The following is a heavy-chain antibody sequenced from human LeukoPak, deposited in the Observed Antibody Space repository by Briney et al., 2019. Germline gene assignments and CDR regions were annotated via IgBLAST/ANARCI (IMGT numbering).Heavy chain of an antibody. CDR3: ARLSPYLGSGSSGFPDDF. J-gene: IGHJ4*02. Sequence: SETLSLTCTVSGGPISSSPYYWGWIRQPPGKGLEWIGSISYSGSTFYNPSLKSRLTISVDTSKNQFSLKLSSLTAADTAVFYCARLSPYLGSGSSGFPDDFWGQGTLVTVSS. D-gene: IGHD3-10*01. V-gene: IGHV4-39*01. CDR1: GGPISSSPYY. CDR2: ISYSGST.